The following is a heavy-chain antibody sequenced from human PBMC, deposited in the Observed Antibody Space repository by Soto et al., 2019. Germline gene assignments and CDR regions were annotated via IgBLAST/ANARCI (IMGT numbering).Heavy chain of an antibody. CDR1: GYSFTSAG. D-gene: IGHD3-16*01. CDR3: AKDRYTYAYGPDS. J-gene: IGHJ4*02. V-gene: IGHV1-18*01. CDR2: ISAYTGYK. Sequence: QVRLVQSGPEVKKPGASVRVSCKASGYSFTSAGIIWVRQAPGQCLEWMGWISAYTGYKSFAQKFQGRVTLATDTSTDTAYMTLENLTSNDAAVYFCAKDRYTYAYGPDSWGQGTLVIVSS.